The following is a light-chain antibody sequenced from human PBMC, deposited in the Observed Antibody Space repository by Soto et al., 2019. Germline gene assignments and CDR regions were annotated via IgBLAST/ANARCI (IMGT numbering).Light chain of an antibody. Sequence: EIVMTQSPATLSVSPGERATLSCRASQSVSSTLAWYQQKPGQAPRLLIYGASTRATGIPARFSGSGSWTEFTLTISSLQSEDFAVYYCQQYIYWPWTFGQGTKVDIK. J-gene: IGKJ1*01. CDR2: GAS. V-gene: IGKV3-15*01. CDR1: QSVSST. CDR3: QQYIYWPWT.